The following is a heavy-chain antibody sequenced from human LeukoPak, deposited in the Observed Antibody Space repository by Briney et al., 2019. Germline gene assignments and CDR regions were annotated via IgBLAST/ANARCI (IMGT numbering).Heavy chain of an antibody. CDR2: INHSGST. J-gene: IGHJ4*02. D-gene: IGHD6-19*01. V-gene: IGHV4-34*01. CDR3: ASGRQWLARSPLFFDY. Sequence: PSETLSLTCAVYGGSFSGYYWSWLRQPPGQGLEWIGEINHSGSTNYNPSLKSRVTISVDTSKNQFSLKLSSVTAADTAVYYCASGRQWLARSPLFFDYWGQGTLVTVSS. CDR1: GGSFSGYY.